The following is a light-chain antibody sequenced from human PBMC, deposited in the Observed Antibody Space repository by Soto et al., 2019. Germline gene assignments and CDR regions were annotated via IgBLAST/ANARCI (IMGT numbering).Light chain of an antibody. CDR2: DVS. CDR1: QSVSNW. J-gene: IGKJ2*01. Sequence: DIQMTQSPSTLSASVGDRVTITCRASQSVSNWLAWYQQKPGKAPTLLIYDVSRLETGVPSRFSGSGSGTAFTLTIHSLQPEDFATYFCQQYDTYYTFRQGTKVAIK. V-gene: IGKV1-5*01. CDR3: QQYDTYYT.